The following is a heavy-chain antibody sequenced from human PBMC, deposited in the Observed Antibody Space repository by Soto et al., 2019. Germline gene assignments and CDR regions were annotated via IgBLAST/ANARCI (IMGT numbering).Heavy chain of an antibody. J-gene: IGHJ5*02. D-gene: IGHD2-15*01. Sequence: SQPLSLTRTVSGGSISSHCCSWIRQPQRKGLAWIGEVYHSGSTRYNPSLTGPVTHSGAQPNNQFSPKLSSVPGADTAVYYCATRPPQIVVTLLPFPSWGQRTPVTVSS. CDR1: GGSISSHC. CDR2: VYHSGST. CDR3: ATRPPQIVVTLLPFPS. V-gene: IGHV4-59*11.